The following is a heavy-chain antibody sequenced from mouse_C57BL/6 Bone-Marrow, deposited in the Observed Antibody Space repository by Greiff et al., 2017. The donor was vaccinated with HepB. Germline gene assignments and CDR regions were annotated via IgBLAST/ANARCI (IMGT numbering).Heavy chain of an antibody. J-gene: IGHJ1*03. CDR3: ARPLYYYGSSYGWYFDV. D-gene: IGHD1-1*01. CDR1: GYTFTSYW. CDR2: IYPGSGST. Sequence: QVHVKQPGAELVKPGASVKMSCKASGYTFTSYWITWVKQRPGQGLEWIGDIYPGSGSTNYNEKFKSKATLTVDTSSSTAYMQLSILTSEDSAVYYCARPLYYYGSSYGWYFDVWGTGTTVTVSS. V-gene: IGHV1-55*01.